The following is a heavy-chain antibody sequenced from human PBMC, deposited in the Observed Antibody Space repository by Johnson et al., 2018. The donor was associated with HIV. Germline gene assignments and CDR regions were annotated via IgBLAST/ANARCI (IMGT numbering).Heavy chain of an antibody. CDR1: EFTVSSNY. V-gene: IGHV3-53*01. J-gene: IGHJ3*02. CDR2: IYDGDAT. D-gene: IGHD2-21*02. Sequence: VQLVESGGKLIQPGGSLRLSCAASEFTVSSNYMSWVRQAPGKGLEWVSIIYDGDATYYADSVKGRFTISRDNAKNTLFLQMNSLRAEETAVYYCARASDSYCSADCYGDGFQISDQGTKVIVSS. CDR3: ARASDSYCSADCYGDGFQI.